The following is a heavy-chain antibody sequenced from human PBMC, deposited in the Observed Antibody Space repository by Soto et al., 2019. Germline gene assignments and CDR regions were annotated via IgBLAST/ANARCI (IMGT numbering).Heavy chain of an antibody. CDR1: GGSISSSSYY. CDR3: ARQSKLVYGMDV. Sequence: SETLSLTCTVSGGSISSSSYYWGWIRQPPGKGLEWIGSIYYSGSTYYNPSLKSRVTISVDTSKNQFSLKLSSVTAADTAVYYCARQSKLVYGMDVWGQGTMVTVSS. V-gene: IGHV4-39*01. CDR2: IYYSGST. D-gene: IGHD6-13*01. J-gene: IGHJ6*02.